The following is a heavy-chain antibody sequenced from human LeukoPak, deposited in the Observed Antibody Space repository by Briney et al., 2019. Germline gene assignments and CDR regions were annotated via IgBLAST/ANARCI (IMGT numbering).Heavy chain of an antibody. Sequence: PSETLSLTCAVYGGSFSGYYWSWIRQPPGKGLEWIGEINHSGSTNYNPSLKSRVTISVDTSKNQFSLKLSSVTAADTAVYYCARLDGSYSWGQGTLVTVSS. CDR2: INHSGST. CDR1: GGSFSGYY. CDR3: ARLDGSYS. J-gene: IGHJ4*02. V-gene: IGHV4-34*01. D-gene: IGHD1-26*01.